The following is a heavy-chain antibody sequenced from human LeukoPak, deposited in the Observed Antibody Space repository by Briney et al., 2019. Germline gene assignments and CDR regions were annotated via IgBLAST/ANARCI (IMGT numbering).Heavy chain of an antibody. CDR2: AHHSGT. V-gene: IGHV4-59*01. CDR3: ARWSEQVLAFDI. D-gene: IGHD1/OR15-1a*01. CDR1: GASMNNYY. Sequence: SGTLSLTCSASGASMNNYYWNWIRQPPGKGLEWIGFAHHSGTHYNPSLRSRVTASLDTSKNQVSLRLTSVTAADTAVYYCARWSEQVLAFDIWGQGTMVTVSS. J-gene: IGHJ3*02.